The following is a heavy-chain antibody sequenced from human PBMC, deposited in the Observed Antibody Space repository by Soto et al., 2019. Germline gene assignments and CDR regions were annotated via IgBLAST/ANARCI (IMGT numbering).Heavy chain of an antibody. CDR3: AREGIAVAGTLYYYGMDV. CDR2: ISYDGSNK. J-gene: IGHJ6*02. Sequence: GGSLRLSCAASGFTFSSYAMHWVRQAPGKGLEWVAVISYDGSNKYYADSVKGRFTISRDNSKNTLYLQMNSLRAEDTAVYYCAREGIAVAGTLYYYGMDVWGQGTTVTVSS. CDR1: GFTFSSYA. V-gene: IGHV3-30-3*01. D-gene: IGHD6-19*01.